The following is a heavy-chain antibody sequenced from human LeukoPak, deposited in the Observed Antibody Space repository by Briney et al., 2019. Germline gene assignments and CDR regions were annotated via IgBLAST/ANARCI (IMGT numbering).Heavy chain of an antibody. Sequence: PGGSLRLSCTASGFTFGDYAMSWVRQAPGKGLEWVGFIRSKADGGTTEYAASVKGRFTISREDSKSIAYLQMNSLKAEDTAVYYCISLPRSGGSTGVDYWGQEPWSPSPQ. V-gene: IGHV3-49*04. CDR2: IRSKADGGTT. J-gene: IGHJ4*01. CDR1: GFTFGDYA. CDR3: ISLPRSGGSTGVDY. D-gene: IGHD6-25*01.